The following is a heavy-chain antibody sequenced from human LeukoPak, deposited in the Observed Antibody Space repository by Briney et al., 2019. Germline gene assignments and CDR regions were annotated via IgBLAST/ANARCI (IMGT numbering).Heavy chain of an antibody. D-gene: IGHD3-22*01. V-gene: IGHV3-23*01. CDR3: AKYYYDGTGSNLFDY. Sequence: GGSLRLSCAASGFTFSIYAMSWVRQAPGKGLEWVSTISSSGGDTFYADSVKGRFTISRDNSKNTLYPQMSSLRAEDRAVYYCAKYYYDGTGSNLFDYWGQGTLVTVSS. CDR1: GFTFSIYA. CDR2: ISSSGGDT. J-gene: IGHJ4*02.